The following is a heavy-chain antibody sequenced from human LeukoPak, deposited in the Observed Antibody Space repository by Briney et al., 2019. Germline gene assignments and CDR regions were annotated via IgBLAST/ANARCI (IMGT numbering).Heavy chain of an antibody. CDR3: ARDRSSSDY. CDR1: GYTFINYG. V-gene: IGHV1-18*01. J-gene: IGHJ4*02. Sequence: ASVKVSCKASGYTFINYGISWVRQAPGQGLEWMGWISAYNGNTDYAQNFQGRVTMTTDTSTSTVYMELPSLRFDDTAVYYCARDRSSSDYWGQGTLITVSS. D-gene: IGHD6-13*01. CDR2: ISAYNGNT.